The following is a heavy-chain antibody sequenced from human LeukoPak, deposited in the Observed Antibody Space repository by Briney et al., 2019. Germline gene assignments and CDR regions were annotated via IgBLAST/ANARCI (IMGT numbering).Heavy chain of an antibody. J-gene: IGHJ5*02. CDR2: ISAYNGNT. CDR3: ARDKVRATVVTNWFDP. CDR1: GYTFTSYG. D-gene: IGHD4-23*01. V-gene: IGHV1-18*01. Sequence: ASVKVSCKASGYTFTSYGISWVRQAPGQGLEWMGWISAYNGNTNYAQKLQGRVTMTTDTSTSTAYMELSSLRSEDTAVYYCARDKVRATVVTNWFDPWGQGTLVTVSS.